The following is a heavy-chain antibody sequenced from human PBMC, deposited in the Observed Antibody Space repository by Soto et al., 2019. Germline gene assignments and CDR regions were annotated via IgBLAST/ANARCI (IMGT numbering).Heavy chain of an antibody. D-gene: IGHD3-22*01. Sequence: SETLSLTCTVSGGSISSGDYYWGWIRQPPGKGLEWIGYIYYSGSTYYNPSLKSRVTISVDTSKNQFSLKLSSVTAADTAVYYCARDVVSSGVNWFDPWGQGTLVTVSS. V-gene: IGHV4-30-4*01. CDR2: IYYSGST. CDR1: GGSISSGDYY. CDR3: ARDVVSSGVNWFDP. J-gene: IGHJ5*02.